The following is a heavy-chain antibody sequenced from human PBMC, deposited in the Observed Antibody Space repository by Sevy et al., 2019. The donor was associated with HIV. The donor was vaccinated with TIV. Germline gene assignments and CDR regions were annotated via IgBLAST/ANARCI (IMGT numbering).Heavy chain of an antibody. J-gene: IGHJ4*02. CDR3: ARQKGGTNLIDY. CDR1: GGSINNYY. V-gene: IGHV4-59*08. D-gene: IGHD2-2*01. CDR2: IYFSGGA. Sequence: SETLSLTCTVSGGSINNYYWSWIRLPPGKGLEYIGNIYFSGGAYYNPSLGGRVTISVDTSKNQFSLKLTSVTAADTAVYYCARQKGGTNLIDYWGQGSLVTVSS.